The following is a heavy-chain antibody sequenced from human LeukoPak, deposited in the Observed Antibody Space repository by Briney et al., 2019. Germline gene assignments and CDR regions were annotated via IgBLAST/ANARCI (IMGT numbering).Heavy chain of an antibody. J-gene: IGHJ4*02. CDR2: IYYDGST. Sequence: PSETLSLTCSVSGDSIRSHYWSWIRQAPGKGLEWIGYIYYDGSTNYNPSLQSRVTISIDTSKTQFSLTLSSVTASDTAVYYCVHSGSVATYRYYFDYWGQGTLVTVSS. CDR1: GDSIRSHY. D-gene: IGHD3-16*01. CDR3: VHSGSVATYRYYFDY. V-gene: IGHV4-59*08.